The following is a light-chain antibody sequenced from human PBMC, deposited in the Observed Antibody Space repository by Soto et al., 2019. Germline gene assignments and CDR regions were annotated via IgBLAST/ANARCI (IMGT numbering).Light chain of an antibody. CDR1: SSDVGGYNL. CDR2: EGS. V-gene: IGLV2-23*01. J-gene: IGLJ2*01. Sequence: QSALTQPASVSGSPGQSITISCTGTSSDVGGYNLVSWYQQHPGKAHKLMIYEGSKRPSGVSNRFSGSKSGNTASLTISGLKADDEADYYCCSDAGSRRVFGGGTKLTVL. CDR3: CSDAGSRRV.